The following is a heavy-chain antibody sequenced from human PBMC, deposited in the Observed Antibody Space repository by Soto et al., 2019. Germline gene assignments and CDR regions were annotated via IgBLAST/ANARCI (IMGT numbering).Heavy chain of an antibody. D-gene: IGHD5-12*01. Sequence: QVQLVQSGAEVKKPGSSVKVSCKASGGTFSSYAISWVRQAPGQGLEWMGGIIPIFGTANYAQKFQGRVTITADESTSTAYMELSRLRSEDTAAYYCARDPSSRRDGYNSGYWGQGTLVTVSS. CDR1: GGTFSSYA. CDR2: IIPIFGTA. J-gene: IGHJ4*02. V-gene: IGHV1-69*01. CDR3: ARDPSSRRDGYNSGY.